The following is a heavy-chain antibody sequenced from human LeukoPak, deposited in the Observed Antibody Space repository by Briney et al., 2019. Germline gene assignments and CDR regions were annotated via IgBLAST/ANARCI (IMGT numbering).Heavy chain of an antibody. Sequence: GGSLRLSCAASGFTFDDYAMHWVRQAPGKGLEWVSGVTWNSGSIGYADSVKGRFTISRDNAKNSLYLQMNSLRAEDTALYYCAKSRTQALFCSGGRCYRTDNAFDIWGLGTMVTVSS. D-gene: IGHD2-15*01. CDR1: GFTFDDYA. J-gene: IGHJ3*02. CDR2: VTWNSGSI. CDR3: AKSRTQALFCSGGRCYRTDNAFDI. V-gene: IGHV3-9*01.